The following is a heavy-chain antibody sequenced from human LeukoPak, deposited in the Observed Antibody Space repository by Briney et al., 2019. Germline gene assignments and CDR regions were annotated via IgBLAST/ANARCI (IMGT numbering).Heavy chain of an antibody. CDR1: GYTLTGYY. D-gene: IGHD6-13*01. CDR3: AREGAAAGTPPPTNYYYYYGMDV. CDR2: ISAYNGNT. J-gene: IGHJ6*02. Sequence: ASVKVSCKASGYTLTGYYMYWVRQAPGQGLEWMGWISAYNGNTNYAQKLQGRVTMTTDTSTSTAYMELRSLRSDDTAVYYCAREGAAAGTPPPTNYYYYYGMDVWGQGTTVTVSS. V-gene: IGHV1-18*04.